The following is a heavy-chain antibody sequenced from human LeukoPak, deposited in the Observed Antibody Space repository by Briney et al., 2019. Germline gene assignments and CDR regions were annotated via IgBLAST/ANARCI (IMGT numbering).Heavy chain of an antibody. Sequence: SETLSLTCAVYGGSFSGYYWSWLRQPPGKGLEWIGEINHSGSTNYNPSLKSRVTISVDTSKNQFSLKLSSVTAADTAVYYCARCKQRWLQFIDYWGQGTLVTLSS. J-gene: IGHJ4*02. V-gene: IGHV4-34*01. CDR1: GGSFSGYY. D-gene: IGHD5-24*01. CDR3: ARCKQRWLQFIDY. CDR2: INHSGST.